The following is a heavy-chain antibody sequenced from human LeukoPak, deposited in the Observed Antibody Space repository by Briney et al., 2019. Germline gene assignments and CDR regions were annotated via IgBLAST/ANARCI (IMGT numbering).Heavy chain of an antibody. CDR1: GGSISSSNYY. CDR2: IYYSGST. V-gene: IGHV4-39*07. CDR3: ARGGFYGHPFEF. Sequence: SETLSLTCTVSGGSISSSNYYWGWIRQPPGKGLEWIGSIYYSGSTYYNPSLKSRVTISVDTSKNQFSLKLSSVTAADTAVYYCARGGFYGHPFEFGGQGILVIVSA. D-gene: IGHD3-10*01. J-gene: IGHJ4*02.